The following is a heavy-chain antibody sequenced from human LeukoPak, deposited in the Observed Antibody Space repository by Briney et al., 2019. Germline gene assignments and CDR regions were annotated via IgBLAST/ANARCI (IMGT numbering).Heavy chain of an antibody. Sequence: SETLSLTCTVSGGSISSYYWSWIRQPPGKGLEWIGCIYYSGSTNYNPSLKSRVTISVDTSKNQFSLKLSSVTAADTAVYYCARGGRYFDWLFDFDYWGQGTLVTVSS. D-gene: IGHD3-9*01. CDR2: IYYSGST. J-gene: IGHJ4*02. CDR1: GGSISSYY. V-gene: IGHV4-59*01. CDR3: ARGGRYFDWLFDFDY.